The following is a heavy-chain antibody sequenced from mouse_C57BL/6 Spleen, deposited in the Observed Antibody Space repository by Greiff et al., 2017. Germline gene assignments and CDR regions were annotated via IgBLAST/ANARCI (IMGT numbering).Heavy chain of an antibody. Sequence: VQLKESGPGLVKPSQSLSLTCSVTGYSITSGYYWNWIRQFPGNKLEWMGYISYDGSNNYNPSLKNRISITRDTSKNQFFLKLNSGTTEDTATYYCASVYDGPFYAMDYWGQGTSVTVSS. CDR1: GYSITSGYY. CDR2: ISYDGSN. V-gene: IGHV3-6*01. J-gene: IGHJ4*01. D-gene: IGHD2-3*01. CDR3: ASVYDGPFYAMDY.